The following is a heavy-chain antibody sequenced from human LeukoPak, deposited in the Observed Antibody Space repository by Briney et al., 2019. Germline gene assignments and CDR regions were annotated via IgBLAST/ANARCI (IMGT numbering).Heavy chain of an antibody. CDR2: RYYNLST. CDR1: GDPISSSMYD. V-gene: IGHV4-39*01. D-gene: IGHD3-10*01. CDR3: ARTYYRSGNNWFDP. Sequence: SEALLLACWVPGDPISSSMYDSGWIPKPPVKGLERPWSRYYNLSTYYHPSLKSQHTIAVDTSKNEVALKLSSVTAADTAVYYCARTYYRSGNNWFDPWGQGTLVTVSS. J-gene: IGHJ5*02.